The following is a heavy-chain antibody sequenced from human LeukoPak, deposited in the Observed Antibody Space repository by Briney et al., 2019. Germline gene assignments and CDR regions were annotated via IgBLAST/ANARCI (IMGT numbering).Heavy chain of an antibody. V-gene: IGHV4-59*01. J-gene: IGHJ4*02. CDR2: TYNSVTT. Sequence: SETLSPTCTVSGGSISSYYWSWIRQPPGKGLEWIGYTYNSVTTNYNPSLKSRVTISLDTSKNQFSLKLTSVTAADTAVYYCARKTPMAEAYYFDYWGQGTLVTVSS. CDR1: GGSISSYY. D-gene: IGHD5-18*01. CDR3: ARKTPMAEAYYFDY.